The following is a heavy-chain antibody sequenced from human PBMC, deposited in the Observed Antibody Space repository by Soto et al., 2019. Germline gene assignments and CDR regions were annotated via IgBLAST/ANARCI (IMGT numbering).Heavy chain of an antibody. V-gene: IGHV3-30*18. J-gene: IGHJ4*02. Sequence: GGSLRLSCAASGFTFSSYGMHWVRQAPGKGLEWVAVISYDGSNKYYADSVKGRFTISRDNSKNTLYLQMNSLRAEDTAAYYCAKDGSSYDSSGYVYFDYWGQGTLVTVSS. CDR3: AKDGSSYDSSGYVYFDY. CDR2: ISYDGSNK. D-gene: IGHD3-22*01. CDR1: GFTFSSYG.